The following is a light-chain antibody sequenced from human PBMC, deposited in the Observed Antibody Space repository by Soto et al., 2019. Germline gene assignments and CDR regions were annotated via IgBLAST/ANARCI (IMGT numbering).Light chain of an antibody. Sequence: IKMNQSPSTLSGSVGARVTITCRASPTISSWLAWYQQKPGKAPKLLIYKASTLKSGVPSRFSGSGSGTEFTLTISSLQPDDFATYYCQHYNSYSEAFGQGTKVDIK. CDR3: QHYNSYSEA. CDR2: KAS. V-gene: IGKV1-5*03. J-gene: IGKJ1*01. CDR1: PTISSW.